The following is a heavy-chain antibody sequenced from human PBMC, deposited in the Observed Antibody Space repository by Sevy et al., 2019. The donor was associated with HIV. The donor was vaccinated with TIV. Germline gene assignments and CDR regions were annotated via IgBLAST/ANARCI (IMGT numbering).Heavy chain of an antibody. CDR1: GFTFISHS. D-gene: IGHD6-13*01. CDR3: ARSELSAAGLDY. V-gene: IGHV3-21*01. Sequence: GGSLRLSCAASGFTFISHSMNWVRQAPGKGLEWVSSISSSSSYIYYAGSVKGRFTISRDNAKNSLYLQLNSLRAEDTAVYYCARSELSAAGLDYWGQGTLVTVSS. CDR2: ISSSSSYI. J-gene: IGHJ4*02.